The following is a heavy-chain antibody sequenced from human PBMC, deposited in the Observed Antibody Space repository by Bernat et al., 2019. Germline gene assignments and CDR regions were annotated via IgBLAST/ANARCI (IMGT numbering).Heavy chain of an antibody. V-gene: IGHV3-11*01. CDR3: AREFVITGTTYRDAFDI. Sequence: VQLLESGGGLVQPGGSLRLSCAASGFTFSDYYMSWIRQAPGKGLEWVSYISSSGSTIYYADSVKGRFTISRDNAKNSLYLQMNSLRAEDTAVYYCAREFVITGTTYRDAFDIWGQGTMVTVSS. J-gene: IGHJ3*02. CDR1: GFTFSDYY. D-gene: IGHD1-7*01. CDR2: ISSSGSTI.